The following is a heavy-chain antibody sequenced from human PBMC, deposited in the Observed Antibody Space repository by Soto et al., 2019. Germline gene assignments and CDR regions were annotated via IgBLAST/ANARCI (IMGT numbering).Heavy chain of an antibody. J-gene: IGHJ6*02. V-gene: IGHV3-49*04. CDR2: IRNKVYGGTA. Sequence: EVQLVESGGGLVQPGRSLRLSCTASGFTFGDYAMSWVRQAPGKGLEWVSFIRNKVYGGTAEYAASVKGRFTISRDDSKSIAYLQMSSLKTEDTAVYYCTRAWSYDSSSYHYGMDVWGQGPTVTVAS. CDR1: GFTFGDYA. D-gene: IGHD3-22*01. CDR3: TRAWSYDSSSYHYGMDV.